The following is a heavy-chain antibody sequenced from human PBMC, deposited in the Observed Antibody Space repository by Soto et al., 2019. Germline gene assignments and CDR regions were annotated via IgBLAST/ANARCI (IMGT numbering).Heavy chain of an antibody. CDR1: GFTFSYYS. Sequence: EVQLVESGGGLVKPGGSLRLSCAASGFTFSYYSLNWVRQAPGKGLEWVSSISSSLTYINYADSVKGRFTISRDNAKNSLNLQMNSLRAEDTAVYYCARDTSSWDSDWDFDLWGRGTLVTVSS. V-gene: IGHV3-21*01. CDR3: ARDTSSWDSDWDFDL. J-gene: IGHJ2*01. D-gene: IGHD6-13*01. CDR2: ISSSLTYI.